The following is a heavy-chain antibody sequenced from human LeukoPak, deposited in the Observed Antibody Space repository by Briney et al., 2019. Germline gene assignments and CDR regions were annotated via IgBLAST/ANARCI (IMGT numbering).Heavy chain of an antibody. CDR2: IYYSGST. V-gene: IGHV4-39*07. Sequence: SETLSLTCTVSGGSISSSSYYWGWIRQPPGKGLEWIGSIYYSGSTYYNPSLKSRVTISVDTSKNQFSLKLSSVTAADTAVYYCARGGGKSIVVVPAATNFDYWGQGTLVTVSS. CDR1: GGSISSSSYY. CDR3: ARGGGKSIVVVPAATNFDY. D-gene: IGHD2-2*01. J-gene: IGHJ4*02.